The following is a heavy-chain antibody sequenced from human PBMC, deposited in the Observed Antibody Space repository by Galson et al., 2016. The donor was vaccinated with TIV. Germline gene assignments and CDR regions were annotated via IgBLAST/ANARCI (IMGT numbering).Heavy chain of an antibody. CDR1: GFTLGGYG. D-gene: IGHD3-3*02. J-gene: IGHJ6*02. CDR3: AREAFSTHNSYGFDV. V-gene: IGHV3-33*01. CDR2: IWYDGSTK. Sequence: SLRLSCATSGFTLGGYGLHWVRQAPGKGLEWVAIIWYDGSTKFYGDSVTGRFTISRDTSTKTLYLQMNSLRVEDTGVYYCAREAFSTHNSYGFDVWGPGTPVTVS.